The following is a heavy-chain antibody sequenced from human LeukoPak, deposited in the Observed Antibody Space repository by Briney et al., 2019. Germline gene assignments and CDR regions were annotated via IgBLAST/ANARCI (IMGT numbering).Heavy chain of an antibody. CDR2: IIPIFGTA. D-gene: IGHD2-21*01. CDR1: GGTFSSYA. Sequence: SVKVSCKASGGTFSSYAISWVRQAPGQGLEWMGRIIPIFGTANYAPKFQGRVTITTDESTSTAYMELSSLRSEDTAVYYCARAMLIRRSVFDYWGQGTLVTVSS. V-gene: IGHV1-69*05. J-gene: IGHJ4*02. CDR3: ARAMLIRRSVFDY.